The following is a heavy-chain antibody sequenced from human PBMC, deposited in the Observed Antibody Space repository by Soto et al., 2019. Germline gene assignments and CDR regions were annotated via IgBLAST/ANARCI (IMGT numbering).Heavy chain of an antibody. CDR1: GGSISSSSYY. J-gene: IGHJ4*02. Sequence: PSETLSLTCTVSGGSISSSSYYWGWIRQPPGKGLEWIGSIYYSGSTYYNPSLKSRVTISVDTSKNQFSLKLSSVTAADTAVYYCARHPTLLWFGEYHRPGHDYWGQGTLVTVSS. CDR2: IYYSGST. D-gene: IGHD3-10*01. V-gene: IGHV4-39*01. CDR3: ARHPTLLWFGEYHRPGHDY.